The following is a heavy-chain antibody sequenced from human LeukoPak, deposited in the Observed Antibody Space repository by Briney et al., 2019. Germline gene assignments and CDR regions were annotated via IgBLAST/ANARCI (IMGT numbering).Heavy chain of an antibody. D-gene: IGHD6-19*01. V-gene: IGHV3-9*01. J-gene: IGHJ4*02. Sequence: EAGGSLRLSCAASGFNFDNYAMHWVRQAPGKGLEWLSIISWNSGYIGYADSVKGRFTISRDNAKKSLDLQMNSLRAEDTAFYYCAKVRGTYSSGYFFDYWGQGTLVTVSS. CDR1: GFNFDNYA. CDR3: AKVRGTYSSGYFFDY. CDR2: ISWNSGYI.